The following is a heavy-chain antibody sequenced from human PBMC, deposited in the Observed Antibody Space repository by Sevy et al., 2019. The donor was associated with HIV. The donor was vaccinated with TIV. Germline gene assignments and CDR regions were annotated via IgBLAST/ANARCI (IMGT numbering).Heavy chain of an antibody. J-gene: IGHJ4*02. CDR1: GYSFTSHW. D-gene: IGHD3-22*01. CDR2: IFPGDSET. CDR3: ARSRSGYFDSSGYYIN. V-gene: IGHV5-51*01. Sequence: GESLKISCKGHGYSFTSHWIGWVRQMPGKGLDWMGIIFPGDSETRYSPSFQGEVTISADKSTSTAFLQWSSLKASDTAIYYCARSRSGYFDSSGYYINWGQGTLVTVSS.